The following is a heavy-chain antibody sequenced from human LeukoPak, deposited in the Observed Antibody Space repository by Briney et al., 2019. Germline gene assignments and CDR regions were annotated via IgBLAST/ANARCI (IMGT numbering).Heavy chain of an antibody. V-gene: IGHV4-59*11. D-gene: IGHD5-24*01. J-gene: IGHJ3*01. CDR2: ISHTAST. CDR1: GGSMSHH. Sequence: SETLSLTCTVSGGSMSHHWSWIRQSPGKGLEWIGYISHTASTNYNPSLKSRVTLSIDASKSQSSFQLTSVTAADTAVYYCAREKSPERKTWLQLGAFDVWGQGTVVTVSS. CDR3: AREKSPERKTWLQLGAFDV.